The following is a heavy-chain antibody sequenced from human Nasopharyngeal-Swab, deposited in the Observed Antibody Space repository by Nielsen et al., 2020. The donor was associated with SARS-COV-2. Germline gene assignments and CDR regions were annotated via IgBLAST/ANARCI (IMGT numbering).Heavy chain of an antibody. Sequence: ASVKVSCKASGYTFTSYGISWVRQAPGQGLEWMGWISAYNGNTNYAQKLQGRVTMTTDTSTSTAYMELRSLRSDDTAVYYCARDAPRAYYYGSGSYYRGYYYYGTDVWGQGTTVTVSS. CDR3: ARDAPRAYYYGSGSYYRGYYYYGTDV. CDR1: GYTFTSYG. J-gene: IGHJ6*02. V-gene: IGHV1-18*01. D-gene: IGHD3-10*01. CDR2: ISAYNGNT.